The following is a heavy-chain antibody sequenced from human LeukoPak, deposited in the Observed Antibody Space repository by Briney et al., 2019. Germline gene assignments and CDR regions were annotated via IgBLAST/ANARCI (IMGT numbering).Heavy chain of an antibody. CDR3: ARGLVLGGVYFDY. J-gene: IGHJ4*02. D-gene: IGHD2-8*02. V-gene: IGHV3-48*01. Sequence: PGGSLRLSCAASGFTFSSYSMNWVRQASGKGLEWVSYISSSSSTIYYADSVKGRFTISRDNAKNSLYLQMNSLRAEDTAVCYCARGLVLGGVYFDYWGQGTLVTVSS. CDR2: ISSSSSTI. CDR1: GFTFSSYS.